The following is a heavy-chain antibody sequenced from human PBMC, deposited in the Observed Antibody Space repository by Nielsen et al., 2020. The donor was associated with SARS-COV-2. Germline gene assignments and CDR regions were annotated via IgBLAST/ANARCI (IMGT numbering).Heavy chain of an antibody. CDR3: ARGGNIGVLPVVISYY. J-gene: IGHJ4*02. D-gene: IGHD2-2*01. V-gene: IGHV3-23*01. CDR2: ISGSGGST. Sequence: GESLKISCVASGFTLSTYWMSWVRQAPGKGLEWVSAISGSGGSTYYADSVKGRFTISRDNSKDTLYLEMNSLRAEDTAVYYCARGGNIGVLPVVISYYWGQGTLVTVSS. CDR1: GFTLSTYW.